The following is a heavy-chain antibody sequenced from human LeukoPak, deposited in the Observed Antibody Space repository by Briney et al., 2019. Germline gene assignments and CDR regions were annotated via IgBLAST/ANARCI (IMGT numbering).Heavy chain of an antibody. CDR3: AKGGEVSSWYKRLKLYFDY. V-gene: IGHV3-23*01. J-gene: IGHJ4*02. CDR1: GFTFSSYA. Sequence: GGSLRLSCAASGFTFSSYAMSWVRQAPGKGLEWVSSISGSGDNTYYADSVKGQFTVSRDSSKSTLYLQMNSLRAEDTAVYYCAKGGEVSSWYKRLKLYFDYWGQGTLVTVSS. CDR2: ISGSGDNT. D-gene: IGHD6-13*01.